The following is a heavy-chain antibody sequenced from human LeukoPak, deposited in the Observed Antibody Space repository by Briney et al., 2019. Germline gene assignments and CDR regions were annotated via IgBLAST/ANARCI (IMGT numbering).Heavy chain of an antibody. D-gene: IGHD1-26*01. V-gene: IGHV4-34*01. CDR2: INHSGST. Sequence: SETLSLTCAVYGGSFSGYYWSWIRQPPGKGLEWIGEINHSGSTNYNPSLKSRVTISVDTSKNQFSLKLSSVTAADTAVYYCARMYIKWGRYLQHWGQGTLVTVSS. CDR1: GGSFSGYY. J-gene: IGHJ1*01. CDR3: ARMYIKWGRYLQH.